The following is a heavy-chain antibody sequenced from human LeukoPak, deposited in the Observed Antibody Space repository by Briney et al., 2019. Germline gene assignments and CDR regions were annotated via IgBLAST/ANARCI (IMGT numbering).Heavy chain of an antibody. CDR1: GGTFSSYA. Sequence: ASVKVSCKASGGTFSSYAISWVRQAPGQGLEWTGGIIPIFGTANYAQKFQGRVTITADESTSTAYMELSSLRSEDTAVYYCARAKKLRFLEWSDEYYYGMDVWGQGTTVTVSS. J-gene: IGHJ6*02. V-gene: IGHV1-69*13. CDR2: IIPIFGTA. CDR3: ARAKKLRFLEWSDEYYYGMDV. D-gene: IGHD3-3*01.